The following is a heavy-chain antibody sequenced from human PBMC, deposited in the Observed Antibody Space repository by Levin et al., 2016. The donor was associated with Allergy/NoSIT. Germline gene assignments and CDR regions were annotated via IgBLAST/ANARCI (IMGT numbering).Heavy chain of an antibody. CDR1: GFTFRNYG. J-gene: IGHJ4*02. D-gene: IGHD1-26*01. V-gene: IGHV3-30*03. CDR3: AREYTHVVGNTDEAVDY. CDR2: ISYDGINK. Sequence: GESLKISCVASGFTFRNYGMHWVRQAPGKGLEWVAAISYDGINKSYADSVKGRFSISRDGSRNTLFLQMNSLRANDTATYYCAREYTHVVGNTDEAVDYWGQGTLVTVSS.